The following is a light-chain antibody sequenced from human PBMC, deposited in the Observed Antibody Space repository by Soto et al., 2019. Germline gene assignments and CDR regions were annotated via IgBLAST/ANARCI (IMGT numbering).Light chain of an antibody. CDR2: GIS. Sequence: ERVMTQSPATLSASPGESATLSCRASQSVNSNYLAWYQQHPGQPPRLLIYGISTRATGIPARFSGSGSGTEFSLTISSLQSEDFAVYYCQPYSKWPITFGQWTRLEI. J-gene: IGKJ5*01. V-gene: IGKV3-15*01. CDR3: QPYSKWPIT. CDR1: QSVNSN.